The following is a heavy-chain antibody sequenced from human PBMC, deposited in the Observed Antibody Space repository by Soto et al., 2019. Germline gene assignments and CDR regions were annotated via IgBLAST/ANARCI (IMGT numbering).Heavy chain of an antibody. D-gene: IGHD2-2*01. CDR1: GYTFTSYD. CDR3: ARGRGDIVVVPAASHNRYYYYYYMDV. V-gene: IGHV1-8*01. CDR2: MNPNSGNT. Sequence: ASVKVSCKASGYTFTSYDINWVRQATGQGLEWMGWMNPNSGNTGYAQKFQGRVTMTRNTSISTAYMELSSLRSEDTAVYYCARGRGDIVVVPAASHNRYYYYYYMDVWGKGTTVTVSS. J-gene: IGHJ6*03.